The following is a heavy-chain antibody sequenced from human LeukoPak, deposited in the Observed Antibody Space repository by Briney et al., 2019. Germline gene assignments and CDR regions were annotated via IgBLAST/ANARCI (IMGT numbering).Heavy chain of an antibody. V-gene: IGHV3-7*01. CDR1: GFTFSSYW. CDR3: ARDSSQLQDLWPEYYFDY. J-gene: IGHJ4*02. CDR2: IKQDGSEK. D-gene: IGHD6-19*01. Sequence: GGSLRLSCAASGFTFSSYWMSWVRQAPGKGLEWVANIKQDGSEKYYVDSVKGRFTISRDNAKNSLYLQMNSLRAEDTAVYYCARDSSQLQDLWPEYYFDYWGQGTLVTVSS.